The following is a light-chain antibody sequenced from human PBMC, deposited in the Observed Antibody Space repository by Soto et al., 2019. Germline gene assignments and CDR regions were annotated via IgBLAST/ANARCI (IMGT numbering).Light chain of an antibody. V-gene: IGLV1-51*01. CDR3: CLSPGSLTWL. J-gene: IGLJ3*02. Sequence: QSVLTQPPSVSAAPGQKVTISCSGSRSNIGDHFVSWYQLHPGKAPKLMIYEVNNRPSGVPDRFSGSKSGSTASLTISGLQAEDEAEYYCCLSPGSLTWLFGGGTKVTVL. CDR1: RSNIGDHF. CDR2: EVN.